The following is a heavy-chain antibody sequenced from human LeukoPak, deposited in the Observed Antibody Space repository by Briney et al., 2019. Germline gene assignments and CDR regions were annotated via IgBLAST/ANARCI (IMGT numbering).Heavy chain of an antibody. D-gene: IGHD3-10*01. J-gene: IGHJ5*02. CDR2: ISGSGGKT. CDR3: AKSRGGSFPGGFDP. CDR1: GFTLSSYA. V-gene: IGHV3-23*01. Sequence: GGSLRLSCAASGFTLSSYAMTWVRQAPGKGLEWVSGISGSGGKTYYADSVKGRFTISRDNSKNTLYLQMNSLRVEDTAIYYCAKSRGGSFPGGFDPWGHGTLVTISS.